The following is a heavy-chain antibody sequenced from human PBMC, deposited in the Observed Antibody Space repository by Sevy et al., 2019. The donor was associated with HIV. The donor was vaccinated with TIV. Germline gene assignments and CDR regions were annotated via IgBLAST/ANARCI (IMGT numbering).Heavy chain of an antibody. CDR1: GFTFSSYA. Sequence: GGCLRLSCAASGFTFSSYAMSWVRQAPGKGLEWVSAISGSGGSTYYADSVKGRFTISRDNSKNTLYLQMNSLIAEDTAVYYCAKEPLPELRFAVFDYWGQGTLVTVSS. CDR3: AKEPLPELRFAVFDY. D-gene: IGHD1-7*01. J-gene: IGHJ4*02. CDR2: ISGSGGST. V-gene: IGHV3-23*01.